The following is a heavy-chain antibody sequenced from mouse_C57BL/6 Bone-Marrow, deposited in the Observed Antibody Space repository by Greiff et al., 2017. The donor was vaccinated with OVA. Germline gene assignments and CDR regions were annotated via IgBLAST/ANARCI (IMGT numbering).Heavy chain of an antibody. J-gene: IGHJ2*01. CDR3: ARTTVGCDS. Sequence: EVQRVESGGGLVQPGGSLSLSCAASGFTFTDYYMSWVRQPPGQALAWLGSIRNKANGYTTEYSASVKGRFTISRGNSQSILYLHMNALRAEDSATYYCARTTVGCDSWGQGTTLTVSS. V-gene: IGHV7-3*01. CDR2: IRNKANGYTT. D-gene: IGHD1-3*01. CDR1: GFTFTDYY.